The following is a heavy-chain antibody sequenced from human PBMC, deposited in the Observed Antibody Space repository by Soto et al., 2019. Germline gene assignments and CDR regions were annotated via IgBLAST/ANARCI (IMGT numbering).Heavy chain of an antibody. Sequence: GGSLRLSCAASGFTFSSYSMNWVRQAPGKGLEWVSSISSSSSYIYYADSVKGRFTISRDNAKNSLYLQMNSLRAEDTAVYYCARDGGDFWSGYYDPTDYYYGMDVWGQGTTVTVSS. CDR2: ISSSSSYI. D-gene: IGHD3-3*01. V-gene: IGHV3-21*01. CDR3: ARDGGDFWSGYYDPTDYYYGMDV. J-gene: IGHJ6*02. CDR1: GFTFSSYS.